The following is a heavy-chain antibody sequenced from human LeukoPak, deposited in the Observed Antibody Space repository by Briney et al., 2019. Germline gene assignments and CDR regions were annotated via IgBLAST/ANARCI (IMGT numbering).Heavy chain of an antibody. CDR3: ARAGIVPAAIEGFDY. V-gene: IGHV4-59*01. CDR2: IYYSGST. Sequence: SETLSLTCTVSGGSISSYYWSWIRQPAGKGLEWIGYIYYSGSTNYNPSLKSRVTISVDTSKNQFSLKLSSVTAADTAVYYCARAGIVPAAIEGFDYWGQGALVTVSS. J-gene: IGHJ4*02. D-gene: IGHD2-2*02. CDR1: GGSISSYY.